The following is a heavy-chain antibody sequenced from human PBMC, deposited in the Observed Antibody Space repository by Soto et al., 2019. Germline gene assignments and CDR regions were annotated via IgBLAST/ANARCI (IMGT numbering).Heavy chain of an antibody. CDR1: GFTFSDYY. V-gene: IGHV3-11*04. D-gene: IGHD5-12*01. Sequence: GGSLRLSCAASGFTFSDYYMSWIRQAPGKGLEWVSYISSSGSTIYYADSVKGRFTISRDNAKNSLYLQMNSLRAEDTAVYYCASNPMATISHFDYWGQGTLVTVSS. CDR3: ASNPMATISHFDY. J-gene: IGHJ4*02. CDR2: ISSSGSTI.